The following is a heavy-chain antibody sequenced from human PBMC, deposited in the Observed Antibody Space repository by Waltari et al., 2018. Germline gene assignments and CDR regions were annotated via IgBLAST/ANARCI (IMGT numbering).Heavy chain of an antibody. J-gene: IGHJ4*02. V-gene: IGHV6-1*01. CDR1: GDSVSSNSAA. CDR3: SRDSSGCDY. D-gene: IGHD6-19*01. Sequence: QVQLQQSGPGLVEPSQTLSLTCAISGDSVSSNSAAWNGIRQSPSGGLEWLGRTYERSKWYNDYAVSVKSRITINVDTSYSQCSLQLNSVTPEDTAVYYCSRDSSGCDYWGQRTLVTVSS. CDR2: TYERSKWYN.